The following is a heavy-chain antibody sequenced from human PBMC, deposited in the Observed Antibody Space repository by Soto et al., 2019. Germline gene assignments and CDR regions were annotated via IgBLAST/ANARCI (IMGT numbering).Heavy chain of an antibody. J-gene: IGHJ5*02. Sequence: QVQLQESGPGLVKPSQTLSLTCTVSGVSMETDKYYWSWLRQYPGKGPEWIGFISNSGTTSYTPSLLKRVTLSTDTSKNTFSLILTSGTAADTAVYYCARVPIEVEYWGGHQPQMFDPWGQGVVVTVSS. D-gene: IGHD2-2*01. CDR1: GVSMETDKYY. CDR3: ARVPIEVEYWGGHQPQMFDP. V-gene: IGHV4-31*03. CDR2: ISNSGTT.